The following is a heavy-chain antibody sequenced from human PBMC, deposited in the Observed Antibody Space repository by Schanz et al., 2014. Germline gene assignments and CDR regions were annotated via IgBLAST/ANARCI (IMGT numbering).Heavy chain of an antibody. CDR3: ARVLDEADAFDI. Sequence: QVQLQESGPGLVKPSQTLSLTCTVSGGSISSGDYYWSWIRQHPGKGLEWIGYIYYSGSTYYNPSLKGRVPISVDTYKNQFSLQLSSVTAADTALYYCARVLDEADAFDIWGQGTMVTVSS. CDR2: IYYSGST. D-gene: IGHD2-15*01. J-gene: IGHJ3*02. V-gene: IGHV4-31*03. CDR1: GGSISSGDYY.